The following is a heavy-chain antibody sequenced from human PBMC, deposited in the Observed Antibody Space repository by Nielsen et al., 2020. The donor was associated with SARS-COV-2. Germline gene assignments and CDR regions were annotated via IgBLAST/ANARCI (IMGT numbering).Heavy chain of an antibody. CDR2: IWYDGSNK. CDR3: ARDREYYDFWSDYEPYYFDF. D-gene: IGHD3-3*01. V-gene: IGHV3-33*01. J-gene: IGHJ4*02. CDR1: GFTFSSYG. Sequence: GESLKISCAASGFTFSSYGMHWVRQAPGKGLEWVAVIWYDGSNKYYADSVKGRFTISRDNSKNTLYLQMNSLRAEDTAVYYCARDREYYDFWSDYEPYYFDFWGPGTLVTVSS.